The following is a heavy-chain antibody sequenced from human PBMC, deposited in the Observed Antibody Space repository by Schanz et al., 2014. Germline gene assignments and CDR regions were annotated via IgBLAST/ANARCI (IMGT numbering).Heavy chain of an antibody. J-gene: IGHJ4*02. V-gene: IGHV3-74*02. CDR2: IKSDGSST. CDR1: GFGFSSYS. Sequence: VQLVESGGGVVQPGGSLRLSCAASGFGFSSYSMNWVRQVPGKGLVWVSRIKSDGSSTSYADSVKGRFTISRDNSKNTLYLQMNSLRAEDTAVYFCAKIERNEDWGQGTLVTVSS. D-gene: IGHD1-1*01. CDR3: AKIERNED.